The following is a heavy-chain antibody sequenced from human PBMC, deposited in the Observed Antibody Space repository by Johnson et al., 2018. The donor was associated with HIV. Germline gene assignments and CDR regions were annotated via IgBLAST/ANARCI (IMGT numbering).Heavy chain of an antibody. D-gene: IGHD6-6*01. CDR1: RFTFSNAW. Sequence: EVQLVESGGGLVKPGGSLRLSCAASRFTFSNAWMSWVRQAPGKGLEWVSRIKSKTDGGTTDYAAPVKGRFSISRDDSKNTLYLQMNSLKTEDTAVYYCTTTSSSGYTNSYAFDVWGQGTMVTVSS. CDR3: TTTSSSGYTNSYAFDV. V-gene: IGHV3-15*01. CDR2: IKSKTDGGTT. J-gene: IGHJ3*01.